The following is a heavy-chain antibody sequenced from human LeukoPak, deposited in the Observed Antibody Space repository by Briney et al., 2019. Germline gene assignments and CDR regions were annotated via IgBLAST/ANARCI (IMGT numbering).Heavy chain of an antibody. CDR1: GFTFSSYW. CDR2: IKQDGSEK. CDR3: ARVREQQLVSY. D-gene: IGHD6-13*01. J-gene: IGHJ4*02. Sequence: GGSLRLSCAASGFTFSSYWMSWVRQAPGKGLEWVASIKQDGSEKYYVDSVKGRFTISRDNAKNSLYLQMNSLRAEDTAVYYRARVREQQLVSYWGQGTLSPSPQ. V-gene: IGHV3-7*01.